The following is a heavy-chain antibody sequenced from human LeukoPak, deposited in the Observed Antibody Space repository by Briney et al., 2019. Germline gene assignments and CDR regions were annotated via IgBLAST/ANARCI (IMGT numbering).Heavy chain of an antibody. J-gene: IGHJ4*02. CDR2: MNEDGSEK. D-gene: IGHD4-11*01. Sequence: GGSLRLSCAASGFGFSNYWMSWVRQAPGKGLEWVANMNEDGSEKNYVDSVKGRFTISRDNAQDSLYPQMNSLRAEDTAVYYCARDRGYSNFDYWGQGTLLTVSS. V-gene: IGHV3-7*01. CDR1: GFGFSNYW. CDR3: ARDRGYSNFDY.